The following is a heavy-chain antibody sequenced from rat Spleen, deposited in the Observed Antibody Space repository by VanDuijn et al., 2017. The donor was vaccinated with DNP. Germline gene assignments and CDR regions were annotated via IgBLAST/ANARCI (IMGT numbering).Heavy chain of an antibody. CDR1: GFTFSNYW. CDR3: TTDFERGY. V-gene: IGHV5-31*01. D-gene: IGHD1-11*01. CDR2: ISHSDSRT. J-gene: IGHJ2*01. Sequence: EVQLVETGGGLVQPGRSLKLSCVASGFTFSNYWMYWIRQAPKKGLEWVATISHSDSRTYYPDSVKGRFTISRDNAKSSLYLQMNSLKSEDTATFYCTTDFERGYWGQGVMVTVSS.